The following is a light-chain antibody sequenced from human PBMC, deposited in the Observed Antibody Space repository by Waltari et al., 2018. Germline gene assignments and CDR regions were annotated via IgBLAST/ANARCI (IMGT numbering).Light chain of an antibody. CDR2: WAS. J-gene: IGKJ4*01. CDR3: QQYYSTPPA. Sequence: DIVMTQSPDSLAVFLGERATINCKSSQSVLYSSNNKNYLAWYQQKPGQPPKLLIYWASTRESGVPDRFSGSGSGTDFTLTISSLQAEDVAVYYCQQYYSTPPAFGGGTKVGIK. V-gene: IGKV4-1*01. CDR1: QSVLYSSNNKNY.